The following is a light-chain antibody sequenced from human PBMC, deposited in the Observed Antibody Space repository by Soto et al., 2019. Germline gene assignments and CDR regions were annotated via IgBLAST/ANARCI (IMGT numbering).Light chain of an antibody. V-gene: IGKV1-33*01. Sequence: DIQMTQSPSSLSASVGDRVTITCQASQDIKNYLNWYQQKSGKAPKLLIYDASDLETGVPSRFSGSGSGTEFTLTISSLQPDDFATYYCQQYSTYTPRTFGQGTKVDI. CDR1: QDIKNY. CDR3: QQYSTYTPRT. J-gene: IGKJ1*01. CDR2: DAS.